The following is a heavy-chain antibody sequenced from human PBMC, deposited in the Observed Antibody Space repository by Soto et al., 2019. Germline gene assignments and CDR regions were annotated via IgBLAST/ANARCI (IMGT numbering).Heavy chain of an antibody. Sequence: ASVKVSCKASGGTFSSYAISWVRQAPGQGLEWMGGISANIGTANYAQKLQGRVTMTTDKSTSTAYMELRSLRSDDTAVYYCARVWWDNKGRGSIFDYWGQGTLVTVSS. CDR1: GGTFSSYA. D-gene: IGHD2-21*01. CDR3: ARVWWDNKGRGSIFDY. J-gene: IGHJ4*02. V-gene: IGHV1-18*01. CDR2: ISANIGTA.